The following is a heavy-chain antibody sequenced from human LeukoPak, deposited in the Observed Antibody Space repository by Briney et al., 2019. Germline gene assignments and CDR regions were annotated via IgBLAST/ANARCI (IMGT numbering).Heavy chain of an antibody. CDR2: ILNDGSNK. CDR1: GFTFSTYG. CDR3: ARAPHYSNYGPYYYGMDV. D-gene: IGHD4-11*01. J-gene: IGHJ6*02. V-gene: IGHV3-30*03. Sequence: GGSLRLSCAASGFTFSTYGIHWVRQAPGKGREWVAVILNDGSNKYYADSVKGRFTISRDNAKNSLYLQMNSLRAEDTAVYYCARAPHYSNYGPYYYGMDVWGQGTTVTVSS.